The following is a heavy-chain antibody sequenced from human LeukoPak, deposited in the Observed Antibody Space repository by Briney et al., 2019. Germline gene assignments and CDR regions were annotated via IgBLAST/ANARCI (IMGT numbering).Heavy chain of an antibody. J-gene: IGHJ2*01. CDR1: GFTISSSQ. CDR2: ILRDETHT. CDR3: TRDPGSDSRDWYFDV. V-gene: IGHV3-74*01. D-gene: IGHD2-21*02. Sequence: GGSLRLSCAASGFTISSSQMHWVRQAPGKGLVWVSRILRDETHTNYAGSVRGRFTISRDNANNMLFLQMNSLRGEDTAVYFCTRDPGSDSRDWYFDVWGRGTLVTVSS.